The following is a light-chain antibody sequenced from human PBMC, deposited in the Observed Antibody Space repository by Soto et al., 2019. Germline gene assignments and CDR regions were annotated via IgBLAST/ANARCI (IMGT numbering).Light chain of an antibody. J-gene: IGKJ2*01. CDR2: DAS. CDR3: QQYYYLPST. CDR1: QDITNY. Sequence: DIQMTQSPSPLSASVGDSVTITCQASQDITNYLNWYQQKPGKAPKLLIFDASKLETGVPSRFSGSGSWTDFTLTISSLQPEDVATYYCQQYYYLPSTFGQGTKLEIK. V-gene: IGKV1-33*01.